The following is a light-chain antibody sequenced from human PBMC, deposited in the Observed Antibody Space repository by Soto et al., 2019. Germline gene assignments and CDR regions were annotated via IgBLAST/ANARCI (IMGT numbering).Light chain of an antibody. CDR3: QVWDSSSDHYV. J-gene: IGLJ1*01. CDR1: NIGSKS. V-gene: IGLV3-21*04. Sequence: SYELTKPPSVSVAPGKTARITCGGSNIGSKSVHWYQQKPGQAPVLVIYYDSDRPSGIPERFSGSNSGNTATLTISRVEAGDEADYYCQVWDSSSDHYVFGTGTKLTVL. CDR2: YDS.